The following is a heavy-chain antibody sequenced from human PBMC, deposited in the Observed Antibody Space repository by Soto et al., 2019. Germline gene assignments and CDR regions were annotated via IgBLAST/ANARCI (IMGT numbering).Heavy chain of an antibody. CDR2: ISSRSTYI. V-gene: IGHV3-21*01. Sequence: EVQLVESGGGLVKPGGSLRLSCASSGFPFGSFGMNWVRQAPGKGLEWVSCISSRSTYIYYADSVKGRFTVSRDNAKNSVFLQMNSLRAEDTAVYYCARDTTLAAGGRDYYYAVDVWGQGTTVTVSS. D-gene: IGHD6-13*01. CDR3: ARDTTLAAGGRDYYYAVDV. J-gene: IGHJ6*02. CDR1: GFPFGSFG.